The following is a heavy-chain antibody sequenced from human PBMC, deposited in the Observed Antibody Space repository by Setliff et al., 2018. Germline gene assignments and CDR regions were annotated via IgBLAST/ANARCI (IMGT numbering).Heavy chain of an antibody. CDR2: ISPSGST. CDR3: ARHFRSSEVQFLEYLTDYYFDS. D-gene: IGHD3-3*01. CDR1: GASITSGGFY. Sequence: SETLSLTCSVSGASITSGGFYWTWIRQPAGKGLEWIGHISPSGSTTYNPSVKSRVTISVDTSNNHFSLKLSSVTAADTAVYYCARHFRSSEVQFLEYLTDYYFDSWGQGTLVTVSS. J-gene: IGHJ4*02. V-gene: IGHV4-61*09.